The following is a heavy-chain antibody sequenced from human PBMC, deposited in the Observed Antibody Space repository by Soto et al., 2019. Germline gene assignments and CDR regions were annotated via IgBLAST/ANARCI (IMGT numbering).Heavy chain of an antibody. D-gene: IGHD3-22*01. V-gene: IGHV3-23*01. CDR1: GFTFSSYA. CDR3: AKVLMTMIVVVIPDAFDI. J-gene: IGHJ3*02. CDR2: ISGSGGST. Sequence: GGSLRLSCAASGFTFSSYAMSWVRQAPGKGLEWVSAISGSGGSTYYADSVKGRFTISRDNYKNTLYLQMNSLRAEDTAVYYCAKVLMTMIVVVIPDAFDIWGQGTMVTVSS.